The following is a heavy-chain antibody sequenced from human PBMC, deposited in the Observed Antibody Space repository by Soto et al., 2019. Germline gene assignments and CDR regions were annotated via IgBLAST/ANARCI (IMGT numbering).Heavy chain of an antibody. V-gene: IGHV1-18*01. J-gene: IGHJ6*02. Sequence: ASVKVSCKTSGYSFTTYGISWARQAPGQGLEWMGWISGYNGNTHYAQKFQGRVSMTTDTSTSTAYMELRSLRSDDTAVYYCAREGPAPYYYYGMDVWGQGTTVTVSS. CDR1: GYSFTTYG. CDR2: ISGYNGNT. CDR3: AREGPAPYYYYGMDV.